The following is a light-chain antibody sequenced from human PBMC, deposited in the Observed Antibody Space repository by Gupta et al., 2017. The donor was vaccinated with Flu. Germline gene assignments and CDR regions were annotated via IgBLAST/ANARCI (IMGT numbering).Light chain of an antibody. CDR2: GTS. CDR3: QQSYITPRT. V-gene: IGKV1-39*01. Sequence: PPSLSASVGERVTITCRPSKSISIYLNWYQQKAGKAPKLLIYGTSSLQSGVPSRFSGSGSGTXFTLSIXRLQPEDFATYYCQQSYITPRTFGXGTKVEIK. CDR1: KSISIY. J-gene: IGKJ1*01.